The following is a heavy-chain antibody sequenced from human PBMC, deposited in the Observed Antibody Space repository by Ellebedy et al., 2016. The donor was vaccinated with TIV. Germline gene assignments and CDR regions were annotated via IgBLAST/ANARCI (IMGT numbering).Heavy chain of an antibody. Sequence: AASVKVSCKASGGTFSSYAISWVRQAPGQGLEWMGGFDPEDGETIYAQKFQGRVTMTEDTSTDTAYMELSSLRSEDTAVYYCATYGSGSSPGFDPWGQGTLVTVSS. V-gene: IGHV1-24*01. D-gene: IGHD3-10*01. CDR3: ATYGSGSSPGFDP. J-gene: IGHJ5*02. CDR2: FDPEDGET. CDR1: GGTFSSYA.